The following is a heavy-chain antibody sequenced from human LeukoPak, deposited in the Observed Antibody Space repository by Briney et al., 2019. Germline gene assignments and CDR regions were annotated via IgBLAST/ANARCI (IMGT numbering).Heavy chain of an antibody. D-gene: IGHD3-22*01. J-gene: IGHJ5*02. V-gene: IGHV4-31*03. Sequence: SQTLSLTCTVSGVSVSSGGYYWSWIRQHPGKGLEWIGYFYYSGSTDYNPSLKSRVTISIDTSKNQFSLKLSSVTAANTAVYYRTRTYYYDSSGKAVWYDPWGQGTLVTVSS. CDR3: TRTYYYDSSGKAVWYDP. CDR2: FYYSGST. CDR1: GVSVSSGGYY.